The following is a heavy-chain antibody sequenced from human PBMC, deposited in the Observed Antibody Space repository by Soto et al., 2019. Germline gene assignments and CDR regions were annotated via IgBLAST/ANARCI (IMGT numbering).Heavy chain of an antibody. V-gene: IGHV4-4*07. CDR2: MHSSGST. CDR1: CASRNSYH. J-gene: IGHJ5*02. D-gene: IGHD6-13*01. CDR3: ARDQGVAAAGITWFDP. Sequence: SDTLSLTCTFSCASRNSYHWSCIRQPAGKGLEWIWHMHSSGSTNYNPSLKSRVTMSVDTSKNQFSLRLMSLTAADTAVYYCARDQGVAAAGITWFDPWGQGSLVTVSS.